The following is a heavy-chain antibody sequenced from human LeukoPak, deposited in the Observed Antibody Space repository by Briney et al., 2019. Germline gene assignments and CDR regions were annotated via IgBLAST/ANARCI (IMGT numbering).Heavy chain of an antibody. J-gene: IGHJ4*02. D-gene: IGHD3-9*01. Sequence: PSKTLSLICAVYGGSFSGYYWSWIRQPPGKGLEWIGEINHSGSTNYNPSLKSRVTISVDTSKNQFSLKLSSVTAADTAVYYCAVYYDILTGYHVSDYWGQGTLVTVSS. CDR2: INHSGST. CDR3: AVYYDILTGYHVSDY. V-gene: IGHV4-34*01. CDR1: GGSFSGYY.